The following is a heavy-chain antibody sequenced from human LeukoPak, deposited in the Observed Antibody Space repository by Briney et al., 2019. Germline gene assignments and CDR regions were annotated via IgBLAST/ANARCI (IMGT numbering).Heavy chain of an antibody. Sequence: SETLSLTCTVSGGSISSYYWSWIRQPPGKGLEWTGYIYYSGSTNYNPSLKSRVTISVDTSKNQFSLKLSSVTAADTAVYYCARDGQYGGYRGYWYFDLWGRGTLVTVSS. CDR3: ARDGQYGGYRGYWYFDL. CDR1: GGSISSYY. D-gene: IGHD5-12*01. CDR2: IYYSGST. J-gene: IGHJ2*01. V-gene: IGHV4-59*12.